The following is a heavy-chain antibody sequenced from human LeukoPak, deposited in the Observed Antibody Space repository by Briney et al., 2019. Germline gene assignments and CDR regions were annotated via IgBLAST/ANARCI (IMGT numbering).Heavy chain of an antibody. J-gene: IGHJ4*02. CDR1: GFTFSDYY. CDR3: ASGYYGSGSYYPFDY. Sequence: GGSLRLSCAASGFTFSDYYMSWIRPAPGKGLEWVSYISSSSSYTNYADSVKGRFTISRDNAKNSLYLQMDSLRAEDTAVYYCASGYYGSGSYYPFDYWGQGTLVTVSS. V-gene: IGHV3-11*06. CDR2: ISSSSSYT. D-gene: IGHD3-10*01.